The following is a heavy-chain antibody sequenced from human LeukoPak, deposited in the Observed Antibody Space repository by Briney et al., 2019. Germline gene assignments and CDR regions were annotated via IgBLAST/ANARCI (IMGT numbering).Heavy chain of an antibody. Sequence: SQTLSLTCTVSGGSISSGSYYWSWIRQPAGTGLEWIGRIYTSGSTNYNPSLKSRVTISVDTSKNQFSLKLSSVTAADTAVYYCARINYDSSSWPTDAFDIWGQGTMVTVSS. V-gene: IGHV4-61*02. D-gene: IGHD6-13*01. J-gene: IGHJ3*02. CDR2: IYTSGST. CDR1: GGSISSGSYY. CDR3: ARINYDSSSWPTDAFDI.